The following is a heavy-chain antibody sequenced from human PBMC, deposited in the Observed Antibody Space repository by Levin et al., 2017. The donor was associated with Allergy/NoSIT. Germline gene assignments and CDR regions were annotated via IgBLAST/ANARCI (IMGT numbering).Heavy chain of an antibody. CDR2: IKSDGSET. CDR1: GFTFSSYW. J-gene: IGHJ3*02. CDR3: ARDRNFKCSSTSCYVAFDS. D-gene: IGHD2-2*01. V-gene: IGHV3-74*01. Sequence: GESLKISCAASGFTFSSYWMHWVRQAPGKGLVWVSRIKSDGSETNYGDSVKGRFTISRDNAKNTLYLQMNSLRAEDTAVYYCARDRNFKCSSTSCYVAFDSWGQGTMVTVSS.